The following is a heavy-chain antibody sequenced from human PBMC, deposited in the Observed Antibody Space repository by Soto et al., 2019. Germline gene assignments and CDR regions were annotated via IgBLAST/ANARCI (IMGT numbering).Heavy chain of an antibody. Sequence: EVQLVQSGAEVKKPVESLRISCKGSGYSFTSYWISWVRQMPVKGLEWMGRIDPSDSYTNYSPSFQGHVSISADKSIKTAYMQWSSLKASDTAMYYCARQDCSAGSFYLVGYGYWGQGTLVTVSS. J-gene: IGHJ4*02. D-gene: IGHD2-15*01. CDR1: GYSFTSYW. V-gene: IGHV5-10-1*01. CDR3: ARQDCSAGSFYLVGYGY. CDR2: IDPSDSYT.